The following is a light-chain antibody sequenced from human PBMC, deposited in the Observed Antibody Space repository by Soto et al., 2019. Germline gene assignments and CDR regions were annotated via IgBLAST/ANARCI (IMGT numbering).Light chain of an antibody. V-gene: IGKV1-16*02. Sequence: DIQMTQSPSSLSASVGDRVTITCRASQDIRNYLAWFQQKAGKAPKSLIYAAFSLQSGVPSKFSGSGSGTDFTLTIDSLQPEDFATYYCQQYNSYPLTFGGGTKVEIK. CDR1: QDIRNY. CDR3: QQYNSYPLT. J-gene: IGKJ4*01. CDR2: AAF.